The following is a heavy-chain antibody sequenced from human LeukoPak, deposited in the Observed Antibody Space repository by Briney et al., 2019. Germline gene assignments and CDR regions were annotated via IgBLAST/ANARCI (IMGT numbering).Heavy chain of an antibody. V-gene: IGHV3-23*01. Sequence: GGSLRLSCAASGFTLSSYAMSWVRQGPRKGLDWVSAISVSGGSTDYADSVKGRLTISTDNSKNTLYLQMNSLRAEDTAVYYCANENYGILTGYPIDFWGQGTLVTVSS. D-gene: IGHD3-9*01. J-gene: IGHJ4*02. CDR2: ISVSGGST. CDR3: ANENYGILTGYPIDF. CDR1: GFTLSSYA.